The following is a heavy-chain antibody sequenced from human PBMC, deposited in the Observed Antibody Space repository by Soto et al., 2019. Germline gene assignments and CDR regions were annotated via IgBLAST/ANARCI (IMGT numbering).Heavy chain of an antibody. V-gene: IGHV3-33*01. J-gene: IGHJ6*02. CDR3: ARDRYDFHKASYYYYGMDV. D-gene: IGHD3-3*01. CDR1: GFTFSSYG. CDR2: IWYDGSNK. Sequence: QVQLVESGGGVVQPGRSLRLSCAASGFTFSSYGMHWVRQAPGKGLEWVAVIWYDGSNKYYADSVKGRFTISRDNSKNTLYLQMNSLRAEDTAVYYCARDRYDFHKASYYYYGMDVWGQGTTVTVSS.